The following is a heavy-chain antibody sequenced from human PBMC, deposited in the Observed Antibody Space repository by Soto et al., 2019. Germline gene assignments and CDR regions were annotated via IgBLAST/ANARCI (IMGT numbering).Heavy chain of an antibody. CDR3: ARVGRYFDWLSLYGFDP. J-gene: IGHJ5*02. V-gene: IGHV4-31*03. CDR1: GGSISSGGYY. CDR2: IYYSGST. Sequence: QVQLQESGPGLVKPSQTLSLTCTVSGGSISSGGYYWSWIRQHPGKGLEWVGYIYYSGSTYYNPSLKSRVTISVDTSKNQFSLKLSSVTAADTAVYYCARVGRYFDWLSLYGFDPWGQGTLVTVSS. D-gene: IGHD3-9*01.